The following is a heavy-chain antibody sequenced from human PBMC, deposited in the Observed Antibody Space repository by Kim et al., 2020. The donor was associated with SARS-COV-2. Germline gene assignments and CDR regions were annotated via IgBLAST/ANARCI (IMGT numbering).Heavy chain of an antibody. D-gene: IGHD3-22*01. CDR1: GYTFTNYA. CDR3: ARDLYYFDDNGASYYHGMDV. CDR2: INTYTGNP. Sequence: ASVKVSCKASGYTFTNYAINWVRQAPGQGLEWMGWINTYTGNPTYAQGFTGRFVFSLETSVSTAYLQISSLKAEDTAVYYCARDLYYFDDNGASYYHGMDVWGQGTTVTVSS. J-gene: IGHJ6*02. V-gene: IGHV7-4-1*02.